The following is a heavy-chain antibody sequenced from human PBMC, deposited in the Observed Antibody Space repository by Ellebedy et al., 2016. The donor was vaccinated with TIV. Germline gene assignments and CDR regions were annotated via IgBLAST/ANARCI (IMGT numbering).Heavy chain of an antibody. J-gene: IGHJ6*02. CDR3: ARVWFGDLLSPEGDV. V-gene: IGHV4-59*08. Sequence: SETLSLXXTVSGGSISSYYWNWIRQPPGKGLEWIGYISYSGSTNYNPSLKSRVTLSVDTSKNQFSLELESVTAADTAVYYCARVWFGDLLSPEGDVWGQGTTVTVSS. CDR1: GGSISSYY. D-gene: IGHD3-10*01. CDR2: ISYSGST.